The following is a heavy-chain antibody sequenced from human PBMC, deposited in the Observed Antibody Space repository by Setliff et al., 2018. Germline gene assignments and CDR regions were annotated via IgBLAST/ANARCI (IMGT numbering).Heavy chain of an antibody. CDR2: IYHSGDT. J-gene: IGHJ4*02. CDR3: ARHRPNLPFDA. V-gene: IGHV4-38-2*01. Sequence: PSETLSLTCAVSGYSISSGYYWGWIRQPPGKGLEWIGSIYHSGDTYYIPSLLSRVTISVDTSKNQFSLKLSSVTAADTSVYFCARHRPNLPFDAWGQGALVTVSS. CDR1: GYSISSGYY. D-gene: IGHD7-27*01.